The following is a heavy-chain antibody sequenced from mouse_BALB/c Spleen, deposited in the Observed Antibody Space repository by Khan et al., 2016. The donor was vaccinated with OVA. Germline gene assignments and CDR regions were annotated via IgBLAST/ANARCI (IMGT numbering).Heavy chain of an antibody. V-gene: IGHV2-9*02. CDR2: IWAGGST. D-gene: IGHD1-1*01. Sequence: QVQLQQSGPGLVAPSQRLSITCTVSGFSLTSYGVHWVRQPPGKGLEWLGVIWAGGSTNYNSALRSRLTINKDNSKSHVFLKMNNLQTDDPAMYCCARDLGSSHWYFDVWGAGTTVTVSS. CDR3: ARDLGSSHWYFDV. J-gene: IGHJ1*01. CDR1: GFSLTSYG.